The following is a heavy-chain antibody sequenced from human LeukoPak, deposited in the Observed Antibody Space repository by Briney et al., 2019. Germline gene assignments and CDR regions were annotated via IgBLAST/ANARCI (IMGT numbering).Heavy chain of an antibody. CDR2: LSNDGRDK. D-gene: IGHD6-25*01. Sequence: GGSLRLSCAASGFTFTRYPMHWVRQTPGEGLEWVTVLSNDGRDKHYADSVKGRFTVSRDNSKNTLYLQMNSLRVEDTAVYYCARDAQIAAADYYFDYWGQGTLVTVSS. J-gene: IGHJ4*02. CDR1: GFTFTRYP. V-gene: IGHV3-30*04. CDR3: ARDAQIAAADYYFDY.